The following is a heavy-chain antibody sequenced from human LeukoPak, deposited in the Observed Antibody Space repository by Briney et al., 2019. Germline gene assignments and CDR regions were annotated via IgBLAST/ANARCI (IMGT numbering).Heavy chain of an antibody. CDR2: ISSSGSAI. J-gene: IGHJ3*02. CDR1: GFTFSDYY. Sequence: PGGSLRLSCAASGFTFSDYYMSWIRQAPGKGLEWASYISSSGSAIYYADSVKGGFTISRDNAKNSLYLQMNSLRAEDTAVYYCARDIGYCSGGSCSEAFDIWGQGTMVTVSS. CDR3: ARDIGYCSGGSCSEAFDI. D-gene: IGHD2-15*01. V-gene: IGHV3-11*04.